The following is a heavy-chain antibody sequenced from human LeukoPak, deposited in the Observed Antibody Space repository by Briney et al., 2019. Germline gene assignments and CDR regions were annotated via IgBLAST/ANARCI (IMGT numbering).Heavy chain of an antibody. CDR1: GYIFTSYS. V-gene: IGHV1-69*13. J-gene: IGHJ4*02. D-gene: IGHD3-10*01. CDR2: IIPIFGTA. CDR3: ATVYGSGSYGFH. Sequence: SVKVSCKASGYIFTSYSIHWVRQAPGQGLEWMGGIIPIFGTANYAQKFQGRVTITADESTSTACMELSSLRSEDTAVYYCATVYGSGSYGFHWGQGTLVTVSS.